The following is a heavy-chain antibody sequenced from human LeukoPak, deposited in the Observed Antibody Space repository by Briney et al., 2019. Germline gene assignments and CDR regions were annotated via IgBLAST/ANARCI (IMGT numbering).Heavy chain of an antibody. V-gene: IGHV4-59*08. CDR2: THYSGNT. CDR3: ARQGPLTTAVTTRTNPFDY. CDR1: GGSISSSY. D-gene: IGHD4-11*01. J-gene: IGHJ4*02. Sequence: SETLSLTCTVSGGSISSSYWSWIRQPPGKGLEWIGYTHYSGNTNYNASLKSRVTISVDMSKNQFSLKLNSVTVADPAVYYCARQGPLTTAVTTRTNPFDYWGQGTLVTVSS.